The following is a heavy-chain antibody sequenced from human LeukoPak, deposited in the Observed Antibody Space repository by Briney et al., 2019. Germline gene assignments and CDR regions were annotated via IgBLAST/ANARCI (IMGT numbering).Heavy chain of an antibody. J-gene: IGHJ6*02. CDR3: ARDQGYCSGGSCYSGYYYGMDV. Sequence: GGSLRLSCAASGFTFSSYSMNWVRQAPGKGLDWVSYISRSGTIYYADSVKGRFTTSRDNAKNSLYLQMNSLRAEDTAVYYCARDQGYCSGGSCYSGYYYGMDVWGQGTTVTVSS. CDR2: ISRSGTI. D-gene: IGHD2-15*01. CDR1: GFTFSSYS. V-gene: IGHV3-48*04.